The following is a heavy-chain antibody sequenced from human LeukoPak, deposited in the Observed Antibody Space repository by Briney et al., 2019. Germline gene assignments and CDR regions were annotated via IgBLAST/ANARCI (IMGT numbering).Heavy chain of an antibody. CDR3: ARLHYDVLTGPFDY. J-gene: IGHJ4*02. CDR1: GITVSTNY. D-gene: IGHD3-9*01. Sequence: GGSLRLSCAASGITVSTNYMSWVRQAPGKGLEWVSIIYSGGATYYADSVKGRFTISRENSENTLWLQMNSLRAEDTAVYYCARLHYDVLTGPFDYWGQGTLVTVSS. CDR2: IYSGGAT. V-gene: IGHV3-66*04.